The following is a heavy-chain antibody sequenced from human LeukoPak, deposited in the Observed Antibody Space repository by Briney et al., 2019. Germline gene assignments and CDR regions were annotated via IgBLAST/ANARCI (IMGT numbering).Heavy chain of an antibody. CDR2: IYYRGST. Sequence: SETLSLTCTVSGGSINSYYWSWIRQPPGKGLEWIGYIYYRGSTNYNPSLKSRVTMSVDTSKNQFSLKLSSVTAADTAVYYCARDYDILTGYSGARDAFDIWGQGTMVTVSS. D-gene: IGHD3-9*01. V-gene: IGHV4-59*12. CDR3: ARDYDILTGYSGARDAFDI. J-gene: IGHJ3*02. CDR1: GGSINSYY.